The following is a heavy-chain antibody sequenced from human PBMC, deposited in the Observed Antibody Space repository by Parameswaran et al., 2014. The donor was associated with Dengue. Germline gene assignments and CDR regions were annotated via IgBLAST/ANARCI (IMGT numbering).Heavy chain of an antibody. J-gene: IGHJ6*02. Sequence: WVRQAPGQGLEWMGWINPNSGGTNYAQKFQGRVTMTRDTSISTAYMELSRLRSDDTAVYYCARDNLERFGELLDGMDVWGQGTTVTVSS. CDR3: ARDNLERFGELLDGMDV. CDR2: INPNSGGT. D-gene: IGHD3-10*01. V-gene: IGHV1-2*02.